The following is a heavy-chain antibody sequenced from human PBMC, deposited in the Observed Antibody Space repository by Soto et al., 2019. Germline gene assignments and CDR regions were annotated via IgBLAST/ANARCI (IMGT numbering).Heavy chain of an antibody. CDR2: IIPIFGTA. D-gene: IGHD2-15*01. CDR3: ARAGCSGGSCFSHYYYYYGMDV. V-gene: IGHV1-69*06. Sequence: QVQLVQSGAEVKKPGSSVKVSCKASGGTFSSCAISWVRQAPGQGLEWMGGIIPIFGTANYAQKFQGRVTITADKSTSTAYMELSSLRSEDTAVYYCARAGCSGGSCFSHYYYYYGMDVWGQGTTVTVSS. J-gene: IGHJ6*02. CDR1: GGTFSSCA.